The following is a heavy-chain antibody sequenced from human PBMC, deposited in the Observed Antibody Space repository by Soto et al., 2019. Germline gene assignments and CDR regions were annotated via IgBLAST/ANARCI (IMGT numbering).Heavy chain of an antibody. D-gene: IGHD4-17*01. J-gene: IGHJ4*02. Sequence: QVQLVESGGGVVQPGRSLRLSCAASGFTFSSYGMHWVRQAPGKGLEWVAVIWYDGSNKYYADSVKGQFTIPRDNSKNTLYLQMNSLRAEDTAVYYCARTVDYGDYRDAYWGQGTLVTVSS. CDR2: IWYDGSNK. CDR3: ARTVDYGDYRDAY. CDR1: GFTFSSYG. V-gene: IGHV3-33*01.